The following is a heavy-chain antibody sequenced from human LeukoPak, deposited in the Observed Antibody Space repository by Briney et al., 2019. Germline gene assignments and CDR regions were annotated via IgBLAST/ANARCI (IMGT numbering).Heavy chain of an antibody. D-gene: IGHD2-15*01. J-gene: IGHJ4*02. CDR1: GGSISSYY. CDR3: ARVLSEGQYCSGGSCYSNY. Sequence: PSETLSLTCTVSGGSISSYYWSWIRQPPGKGLEWIGSIYYSGSTYYNPSLKSRVTISVDTSKNQFSLKLSSVTAADTAVYYCARVLSEGQYCSGGSCYSNYWGQGTLVTVSS. CDR2: IYYSGST. V-gene: IGHV4-39*07.